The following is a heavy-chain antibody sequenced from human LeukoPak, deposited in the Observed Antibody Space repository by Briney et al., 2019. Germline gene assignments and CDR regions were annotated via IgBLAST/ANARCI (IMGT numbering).Heavy chain of an antibody. CDR2: INPNSGGT. CDR3: ATFRLRLLLGSYYFDY. CDR1: GGTFSSYA. Sequence: ASVKVSCKASGGTFSSYAISWVRQAPGQGLEWMGWINPNSGGTNYAQKFQGRVTMTRDTSISTAYMELSRLRSDDTAVYYCATFRLRLLLGSYYFDYWGQGTLVTVSS. J-gene: IGHJ4*02. D-gene: IGHD3-22*01. V-gene: IGHV1-2*02.